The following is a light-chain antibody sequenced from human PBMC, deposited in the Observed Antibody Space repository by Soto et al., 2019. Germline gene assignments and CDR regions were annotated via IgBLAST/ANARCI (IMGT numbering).Light chain of an antibody. J-gene: IGLJ1*01. Sequence: QSALTQPPSVSGSPGQSVTISCTGTSSDVGGYNRVSWYRQPPGTAPKLMIYEVSNRPSGVPDRFSGSKSGNTASLTISGLQAEDEADYYCSSYTSSSTNLFGTGTKLTV. CDR2: EVS. CDR1: SSDVGGYNR. CDR3: SSYTSSSTNL. V-gene: IGLV2-18*02.